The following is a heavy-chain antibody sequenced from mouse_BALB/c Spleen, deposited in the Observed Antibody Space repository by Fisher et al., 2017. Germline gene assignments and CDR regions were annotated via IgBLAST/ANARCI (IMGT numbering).Heavy chain of an antibody. CDR3: ARDYGSSYAMDY. D-gene: IGHD1-1*01. Sequence: KFKGKATLTVDNSSSTAYMELRSLTSEDSAVYYCARDYGSSYAMDYWGQGTSVTVSS. V-gene: IGHV1-26*01. J-gene: IGHJ4*01.